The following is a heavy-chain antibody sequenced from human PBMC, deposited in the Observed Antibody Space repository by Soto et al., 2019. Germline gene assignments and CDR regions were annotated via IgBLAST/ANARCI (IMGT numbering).Heavy chain of an antibody. V-gene: IGHV1-18*01. CDR1: GYTCTSHG. D-gene: IGHD6-19*01. J-gene: IGHJ4*02. Sequence: ASVRVSCKASGYTCTSHGITWVRQAPGQGLEWMGWISVYNGNTNYAQKLQGRVTMTTDTSTSTAYMELRSLRSDDTAVYYCARDREWLPLDYWGQGTLVTVSS. CDR3: ARDREWLPLDY. CDR2: ISVYNGNT.